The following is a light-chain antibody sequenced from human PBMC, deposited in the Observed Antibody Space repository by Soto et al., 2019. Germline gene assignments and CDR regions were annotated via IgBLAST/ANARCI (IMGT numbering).Light chain of an antibody. V-gene: IGKV3-15*01. CDR2: GAS. J-gene: IGKJ1*01. CDR1: QTISDN. CDR3: QQYNNWRT. Sequence: EIVLTQSPATLSVSPGERATLSCRTSQTISDNLAWYQQRPGQAPRLLIYGASTRATGVPARFSGGGSGTEFTLIISSLQSEDFAVYYCQQYNNWRTFGQGTKVEIK.